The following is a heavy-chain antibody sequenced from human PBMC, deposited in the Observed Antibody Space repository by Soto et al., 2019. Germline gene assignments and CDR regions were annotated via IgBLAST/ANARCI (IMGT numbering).Heavy chain of an antibody. V-gene: IGHV1-8*01. CDR1: GYTFTSYD. D-gene: IGHD3-10*01. Sequence: QVQLVQSGAEVKKPGASVKVSCKASGYTFTSYDINWVRQATGQGLEWMGWMNPNSGNTGYAQKFQGRVPMTRNTSISTAYMELSSLRSEDTAVYYCARVGSGGLLWFGELFYMDVWGKGTTVTVSS. CDR2: MNPNSGNT. J-gene: IGHJ6*03. CDR3: ARVGSGGLLWFGELFYMDV.